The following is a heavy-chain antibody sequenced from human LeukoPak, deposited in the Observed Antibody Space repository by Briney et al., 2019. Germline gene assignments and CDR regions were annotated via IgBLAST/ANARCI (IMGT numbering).Heavy chain of an antibody. V-gene: IGHV1-69*05. D-gene: IGHD3-9*01. Sequence: GASVKVSCKASGGTFSSYAISWVRQAPGQGLEWMGGIIPIFGTANYAQKFQGRVTMTRNTSISTAYMELSSLRSEDTAVYYCARGPSVRYFDWLLSQPRLVDYWGQGALVTVSS. CDR1: GGTFSSYA. J-gene: IGHJ4*02. CDR2: IIPIFGTA. CDR3: ARGPSVRYFDWLLSQPRLVDY.